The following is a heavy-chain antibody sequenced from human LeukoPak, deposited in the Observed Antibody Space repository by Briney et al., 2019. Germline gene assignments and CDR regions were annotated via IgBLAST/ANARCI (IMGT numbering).Heavy chain of an antibody. CDR2: INHSGST. CDR3: ARYSSGWYSNYYFDY. D-gene: IGHD6-19*01. V-gene: IGHV4-34*01. J-gene: IGHJ4*02. CDR1: GGSFSGYY. Sequence: SETLSLTCAVYGGSFSGYYWSWIRQPPGKGLGWIGEINHSGSTNYNPSLKSRVTISVDTSKNQFSLKLSSVTAADTAVYYCARYSSGWYSNYYFDYWGQGTLVTVSS.